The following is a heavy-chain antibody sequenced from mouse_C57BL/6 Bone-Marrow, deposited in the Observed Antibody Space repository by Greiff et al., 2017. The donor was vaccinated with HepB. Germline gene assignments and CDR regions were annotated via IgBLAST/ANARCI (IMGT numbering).Heavy chain of an antibody. Sequence: DVHLVESGGGLVKPGGSLKLSCAASGFTFSSYAMSWVRQTPEKRLEWVATISDGGSYTYYPDNVKGRFTISRDNAKNNLYLQMSHLKSEDTAMYYCAREQDSSGYWGQGTLVTVSA. CDR1: GFTFSSYA. V-gene: IGHV5-4*01. D-gene: IGHD3-2*02. CDR2: ISDGGSYT. CDR3: AREQDSSGY. J-gene: IGHJ3*01.